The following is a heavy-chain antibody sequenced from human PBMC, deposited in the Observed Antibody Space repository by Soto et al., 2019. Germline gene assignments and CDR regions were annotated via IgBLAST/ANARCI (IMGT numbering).Heavy chain of an antibody. CDR3: ATQEVGGTYVYTFDP. CDR2: IYCSGST. D-gene: IGHD1-26*01. J-gene: IGHJ5*02. V-gene: IGHV4-39*02. CDR1: GGSISSSSYY. Sequence: PSETLSLTCTVSGGSISSSSYYWGWIRHPPGKGLEWIGSIYCSGSTYYNPSLKSRVTISVDTSKNHFSLKLSSVTAADTAVYYCATQEVGGTYVYTFDPWGQGTLVTVSS.